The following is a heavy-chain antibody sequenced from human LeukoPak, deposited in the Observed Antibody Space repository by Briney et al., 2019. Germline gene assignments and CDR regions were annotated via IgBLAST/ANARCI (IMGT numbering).Heavy chain of an antibody. CDR3: ARGIAREITMVRGVIITAPNSYYNWFDP. D-gene: IGHD3-10*01. CDR1: GGSISSYY. V-gene: IGHV4-59*01. J-gene: IGHJ5*02. Sequence: TSETLSLTCTVSGGSISSYYWSWIRQPPGKGLEWIGYIYYSGSTNYNPSLKSRVTISVDTSKNQFSLKLSSVTAADTAVYYCARGIAREITMVRGVIITAPNSYYNWFDPWGQGTLVTVSS. CDR2: IYYSGST.